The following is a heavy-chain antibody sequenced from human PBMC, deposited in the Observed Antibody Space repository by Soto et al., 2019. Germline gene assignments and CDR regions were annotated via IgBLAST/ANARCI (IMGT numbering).Heavy chain of an antibody. D-gene: IGHD3-3*01. Sequence: PSEPLSLTCAVSGGSISRGGYSWSWIRQPPGKGLEWIGYIYHSGSTYYNPPLKSRVTISVDRSKNQFSLKLSSVTAADTAVYYCARGIFGVANWFDPWGQGTLVTVSS. CDR3: ARGIFGVANWFDP. CDR2: IYHSGST. J-gene: IGHJ5*02. CDR1: GGSISRGGYS. V-gene: IGHV4-30-2*01.